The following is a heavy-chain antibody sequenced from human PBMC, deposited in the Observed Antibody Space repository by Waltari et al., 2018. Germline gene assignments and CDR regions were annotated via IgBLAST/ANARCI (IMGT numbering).Heavy chain of an antibody. CDR2: INHSGST. CDR3: ARGFSRKWLVLRFSY. J-gene: IGHJ4*02. CDR1: GGSFSGYY. Sequence: QVQLQQWGAGLLKPSETLSLTCAVYGGSFSGYYWSWIRQPPGKGLEWIGEINHSGSTNYNPSRKSGVTISVDTSKNQFSLKLSSVTAADTAVYYCARGFSRKWLVLRFSYWGQGTLVTVSS. V-gene: IGHV4-34*01. D-gene: IGHD6-19*01.